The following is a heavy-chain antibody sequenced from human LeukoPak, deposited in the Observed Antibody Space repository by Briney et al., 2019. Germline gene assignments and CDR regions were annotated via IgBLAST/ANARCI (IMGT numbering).Heavy chain of an antibody. CDR3: ARDTYKYGSSAYYFDY. CDR2: INHSGST. V-gene: IGHV4-34*01. D-gene: IGHD3-10*01. Sequence: PSETLSLTCAVYGGSFSGYYWSWIRQPPGKGLEWIGEINHSGSTNYNPSLKSRVTMSVDTSKNQFSLKLSSVTAADTAVYYCARDTYKYGSSAYYFDYWGQGTLVTVSS. J-gene: IGHJ4*02. CDR1: GGSFSGYY.